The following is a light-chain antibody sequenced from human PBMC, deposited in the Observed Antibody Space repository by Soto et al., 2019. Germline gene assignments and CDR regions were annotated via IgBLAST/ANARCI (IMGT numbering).Light chain of an antibody. CDR2: DTS. V-gene: IGLV1-44*01. Sequence: QSVLTQPPSASGTPGQRVTVSCSGTYSNIRINDVHWYRQLSGTAPQILIYDTSQRATGVPDRFSGSRSGTSASLVISGLQTEDEADYHCAAWDDSLNGPAFGGGTKVTVL. CDR3: AAWDDSLNGPA. CDR1: YSNIRIND. J-gene: IGLJ2*01.